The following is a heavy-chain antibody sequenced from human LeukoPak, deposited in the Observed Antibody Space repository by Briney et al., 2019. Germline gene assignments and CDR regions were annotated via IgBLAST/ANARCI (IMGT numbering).Heavy chain of an antibody. V-gene: IGHV4-4*07. CDR2: VHTSGES. CDR3: AKTYYDFWSGYKVPGYFDL. CDR1: GGSISSNY. J-gene: IGHJ2*01. D-gene: IGHD3-3*01. Sequence: SETLSLTCTVSGGSISSNYWSWIRQPAGKGLEWIGRVHTSGESNYHPSLKTRVTMSADTSKNQFSLKLSSVTAADTAVYYCAKTYYDFWSGYKVPGYFDLWGRGTLVTVSS.